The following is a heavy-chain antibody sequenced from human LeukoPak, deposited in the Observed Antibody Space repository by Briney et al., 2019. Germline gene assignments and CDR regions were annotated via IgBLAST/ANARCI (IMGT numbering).Heavy chain of an antibody. Sequence: PGGSLRLSCVASGFTFNSYSMNWVRQAPGKGLEWVSYISSVSSTRYYADSVKGRFTISRENAKNSLYLQVNSLRAEDTAVYYCARVDVSGYSFGLIDYWGQGTLVTVSS. J-gene: IGHJ4*02. CDR2: ISSVSSTR. V-gene: IGHV3-48*01. CDR1: GFTFNSYS. CDR3: ARVDVSGYSFGLIDY. D-gene: IGHD5-18*01.